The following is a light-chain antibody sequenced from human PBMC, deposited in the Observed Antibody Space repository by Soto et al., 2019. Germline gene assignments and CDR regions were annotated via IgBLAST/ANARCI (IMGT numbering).Light chain of an antibody. J-gene: IGKJ4*01. CDR2: VAS. V-gene: IGKV1-39*01. CDR3: QQSFTTPLT. Sequence: DIQMTQSPSSLSASVGDRVTITCRASQSIGRFLNWYQQKPGKAPNVLINVASTLGSGVPSRFSGSGSGTDFNLTINSLQPEDFATYFCQQSFTTPLTFGGGTKVEIK. CDR1: QSIGRF.